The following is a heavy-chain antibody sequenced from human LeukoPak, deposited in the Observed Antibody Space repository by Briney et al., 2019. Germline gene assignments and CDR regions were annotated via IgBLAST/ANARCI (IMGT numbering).Heavy chain of an antibody. CDR2: INHSGST. D-gene: IGHD2-21*02. CDR3: ARSRLLFRSTGWFGP. V-gene: IGHV4-34*01. Sequence: SETLSLTCAVYGGSFSGYYWSWIRQPPGKGLEWIGEINHSGSTNYNPSLTSRVTISVDTSKNQFSLKLSSVTAADTAVYYCARSRLLFRSTGWFGPWGQGTLVTVSS. J-gene: IGHJ5*02. CDR1: GGSFSGYY.